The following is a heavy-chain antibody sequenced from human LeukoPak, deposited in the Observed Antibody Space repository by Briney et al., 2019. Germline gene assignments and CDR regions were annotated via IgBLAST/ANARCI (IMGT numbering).Heavy chain of an antibody. CDR2: ISGSGGST. V-gene: IGHV3-23*01. J-gene: IGHJ3*02. Sequence: PGGSLRLSCAASGFTFSSYAMSWVRQAPGKGLEWVSAISGSGGSTYHAHSVKGRFTISRDNSKNTLYLQMNSLRAEDTAVYYCAKDPYSNKDAFDIWGQGTMVTVSS. CDR3: AKDPYSNKDAFDI. D-gene: IGHD6-13*01. CDR1: GFTFSSYA.